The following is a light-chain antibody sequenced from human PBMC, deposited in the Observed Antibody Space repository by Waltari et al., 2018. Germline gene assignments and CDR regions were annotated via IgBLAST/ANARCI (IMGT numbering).Light chain of an antibody. CDR1: SSDVGGHDY. CDR3: SSYSTSSSLIL. CDR2: DVN. V-gene: IGLV2-14*03. Sequence: QSALSHPASVSGSPGQSITISCTGASSDVGGHDYVSWYQQHPGKAPKLIIRDVNNRPPGVSIRFSGSKSGNTASLTISGLQAEDEADYYCSSYSTSSSLILFGEGTKVTVL. J-gene: IGLJ2*01.